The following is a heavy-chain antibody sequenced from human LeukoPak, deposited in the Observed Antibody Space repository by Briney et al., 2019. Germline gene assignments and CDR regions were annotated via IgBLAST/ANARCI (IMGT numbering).Heavy chain of an antibody. CDR2: ISAYNGNT. Sequence: ASVTVSCKASGYTFTSYGISWVRQAPGQGLEWMGWISAYNGNTNYAQKLQGRVTMTTDTSTSTAYMELRSLRSDDTAVYYCARERITMVRGLIDYWGQETLVTVSS. CDR3: ARERITMVRGLIDY. CDR1: GYTFTSYG. D-gene: IGHD3-10*01. V-gene: IGHV1-18*01. J-gene: IGHJ4*02.